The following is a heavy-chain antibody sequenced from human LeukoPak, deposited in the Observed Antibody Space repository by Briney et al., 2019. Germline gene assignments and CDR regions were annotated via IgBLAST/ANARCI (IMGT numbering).Heavy chain of an antibody. D-gene: IGHD6-13*01. CDR1: GGSISRYY. V-gene: IGHV4-59*01. J-gene: IGHJ5*02. CDR3: ARTADGTIIFDP. Sequence: SETLSLTCTVSGGSISRYYWSWIRQPPGKGLEGIGDIYYSGSTNYNPSLKSRVTISVDTSKNQFSLKLSSVTAGDTAVYYCARTADGTIIFDPWGQGTLVPVSS. CDR2: IYYSGST.